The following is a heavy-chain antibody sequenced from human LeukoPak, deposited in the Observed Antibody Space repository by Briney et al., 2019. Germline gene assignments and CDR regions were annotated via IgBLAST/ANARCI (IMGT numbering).Heavy chain of an antibody. CDR1: GGSISSYY. D-gene: IGHD3-3*01. CDR3: ARGDYDFWSGYYSEPTPAEYFQH. CDR2: IYYSGST. Sequence: PSETLSLTCTVSGGSISSYYWSWIRQPPGKGLEWIGYIYYSGSTNYNPSLKSRVTISVDTSKNQFSLKLSSVTAADTAVYYCARGDYDFWSGYYSEPTPAEYFQHWGQGTLVTVSS. J-gene: IGHJ1*01. V-gene: IGHV4-59*01.